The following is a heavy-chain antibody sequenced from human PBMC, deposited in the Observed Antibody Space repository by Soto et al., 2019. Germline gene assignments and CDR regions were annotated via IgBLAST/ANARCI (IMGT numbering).Heavy chain of an antibody. D-gene: IGHD3-9*01. CDR3: ARSKETYDILTGYFNDAFDI. CDR1: GFTFSSYW. CDR2: IKQDGSEK. Sequence: GGSLRLSCAASGFTFSSYWMSWVRQAPGKGLEWVANIKQDGSEKYYVDSVKGRFTISRDDAKNSLYLQMNSLRAEDTAAYYCARSKETYDILTGYFNDAFDIWGQGTMVTVSS. V-gene: IGHV3-7*01. J-gene: IGHJ3*02.